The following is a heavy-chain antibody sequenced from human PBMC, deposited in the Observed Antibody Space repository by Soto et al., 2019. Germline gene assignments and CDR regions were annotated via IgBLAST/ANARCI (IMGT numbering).Heavy chain of an antibody. J-gene: IGHJ3*02. V-gene: IGHV1-69*12. Sequence: QVQLVQSGAEVKKPGSSVKVSCKASVGTFSSYAISWVRQAPGQGLEWMGGIIPIFDTANYAQKFQGRVTITADESTSTAYMELSSLISEDTAVYYCALRVVVAATDAFDILGQGTMVTVSS. CDR1: VGTFSSYA. D-gene: IGHD2-15*01. CDR3: ALRVVVAATDAFDI. CDR2: IIPIFDTA.